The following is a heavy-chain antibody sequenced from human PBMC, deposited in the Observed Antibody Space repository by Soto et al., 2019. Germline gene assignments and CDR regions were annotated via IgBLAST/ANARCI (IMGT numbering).Heavy chain of an antibody. CDR2: ISSSSSYI. D-gene: IGHD3-10*01. V-gene: IGHV3-21*01. CDR3: ARDMNTMVRGATLDY. J-gene: IGHJ4*02. CDR1: GFTFSSYS. Sequence: EVQLVESGGGLVKPGGSLRLSCAASGFTFSSYSMNWVRQAPGKGLEWVSSISSSSSYIYYADSVKGRFTISRDNGKNSLYLQMNSLRAEDTAVYYCARDMNTMVRGATLDYWGQGTLVTVSS.